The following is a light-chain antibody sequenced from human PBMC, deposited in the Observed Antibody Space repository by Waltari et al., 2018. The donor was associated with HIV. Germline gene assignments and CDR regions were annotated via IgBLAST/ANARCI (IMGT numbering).Light chain of an antibody. CDR1: SSDVGSYNR. CDR3: SSYTSSSLSRV. J-gene: IGLJ2*01. Sequence: QSALTQPPSVSGSPGQSVTISCTGTSSDVGSYNRVSWYQQPPGTAPKLMIYEVSNRPSGVPDRFSGSKSGNTASLTISGLQAEDEADYYCSSYTSSSLSRVFGGGTKLTVL. CDR2: EVS. V-gene: IGLV2-18*02.